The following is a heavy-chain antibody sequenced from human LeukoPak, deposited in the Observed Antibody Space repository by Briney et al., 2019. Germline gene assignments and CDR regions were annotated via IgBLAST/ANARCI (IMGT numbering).Heavy chain of an antibody. CDR2: IYTSGST. CDR3: ASPIAAAGAFDY. CDR1: GGSISSGSYY. J-gene: IGHJ4*02. V-gene: IGHV4-61*02. Sequence: SQTLSLTCTVSGGSISSGSYYWSWIRQPAGKGLEWIGRIYTSGSTNYNPSLKSRVTISVDTSKNQFSLKLNSVTAADTAVYYCASPIAAAGAFDYWGQGTLVTVSS. D-gene: IGHD6-13*01.